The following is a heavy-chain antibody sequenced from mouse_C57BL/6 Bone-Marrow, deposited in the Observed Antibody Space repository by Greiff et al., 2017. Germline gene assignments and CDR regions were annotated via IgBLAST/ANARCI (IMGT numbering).Heavy chain of an antibody. CDR1: GYTFTDSY. CDR2: IIPYNGGP. J-gene: IGHJ3*01. Sequence: VQLQQSGPVLVKPGASVKMSCKASGYTFTDSYMNWVKQSHGKSLEWIGVIIPYNGGPRYNQKFNGKATLTVDKSSSTAYMALNNLTSEDSSVNYCARSMGQCAYWGQGTLVTVSA. D-gene: IGHD3-3*01. CDR3: ARSMGQCAY. V-gene: IGHV1-19*01.